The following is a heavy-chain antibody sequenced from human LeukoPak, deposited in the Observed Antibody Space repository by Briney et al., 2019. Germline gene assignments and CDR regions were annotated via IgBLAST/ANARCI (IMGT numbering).Heavy chain of an antibody. CDR3: AKISAAGYCDY. CDR1: GFTFSSPW. Sequence: PGGSLRLSCAASGFTFSSPWMHWVRQAPGKGLVWVSRINSDGSATAYADSVKGRFTISRDNAENTLYLQMNSLRAEDTAVYYCAKISAAGYCDYWGQGTLVTVSS. CDR2: INSDGSAT. V-gene: IGHV3-74*01. J-gene: IGHJ4*02. D-gene: IGHD6-13*01.